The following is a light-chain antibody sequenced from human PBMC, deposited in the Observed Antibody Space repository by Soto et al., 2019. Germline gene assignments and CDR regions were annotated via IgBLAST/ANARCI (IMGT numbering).Light chain of an antibody. CDR1: QSVSSS. CDR3: QQYSNRYT. V-gene: IGKV3D-15*01. J-gene: IGKJ2*01. CDR2: GAS. Sequence: EIVMTQSPATLSVSPGERATLSCRASQSVSSSLAWYQHKPGQAPRLLIYGASIRATGIPGRFSGSGSGTEFTLTISSLQSEDFAAYYCQQYSNRYTVGRGTKLEIK.